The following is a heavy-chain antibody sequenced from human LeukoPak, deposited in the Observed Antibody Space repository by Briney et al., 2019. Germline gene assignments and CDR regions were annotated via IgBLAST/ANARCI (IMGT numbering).Heavy chain of an antibody. CDR1: GGSFSGYY. CDR3: ARDSGFGQLDLAY. CDR2: IYYSGST. J-gene: IGHJ4*02. V-gene: IGHV4-59*01. D-gene: IGHD6-6*01. Sequence: SETLSLTCAVYGGSFSGYYWSWIRQPPGKGLEWIGYIYYSGSTNYNPSLKSRVTISVDTSKNQFSLKLSSVTAADTAVYYCARDSGFGQLDLAYWGQGTLVTVSS.